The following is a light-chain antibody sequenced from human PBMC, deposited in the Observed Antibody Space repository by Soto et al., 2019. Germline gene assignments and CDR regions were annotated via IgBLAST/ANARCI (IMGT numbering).Light chain of an antibody. V-gene: IGKV3-20*01. CDR1: ESVSSSY. Sequence: EIVLTQSPGTLSLSPGKRATLSCRASESVSSSYLAWYQQKPGQAPRLLIYGASGRATGIPDRFSGSGSGTEFTLTISRLEPEDFAVHYCQQYGSSPPVTFGQGTRLQSK. CDR2: GAS. J-gene: IGKJ5*01. CDR3: QQYGSSPPVT.